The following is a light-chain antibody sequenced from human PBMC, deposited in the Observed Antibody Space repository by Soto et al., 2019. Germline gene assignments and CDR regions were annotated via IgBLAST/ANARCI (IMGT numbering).Light chain of an antibody. CDR1: QRVASN. J-gene: IGKJ2*01. Sequence: EIVMTQSPATLSVSPGERAALSCRASQRVASNLAWYQQKPGQAPRLLIYGASTRATSVPVRFSGSGSGTEFALTITALRSEDFAIYYCQQYNTWPYTFGQGTKLEIK. CDR3: QQYNTWPYT. CDR2: GAS. V-gene: IGKV3-15*01.